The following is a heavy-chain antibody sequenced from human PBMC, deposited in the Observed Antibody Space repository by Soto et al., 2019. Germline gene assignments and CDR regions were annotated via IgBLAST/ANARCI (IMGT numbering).Heavy chain of an antibody. J-gene: IGHJ6*02. CDR3: ARDRITIFGVVTKTHYGMDA. D-gene: IGHD3-3*01. V-gene: IGHV3-21*01. Sequence: GGSLRLSCAASGFTFSSYSMNWVRQAPGKGLEWVSSISSSSSYIYYADSVKGRFTISRDNAKNSLYLQMNSLRAEDTAVYYCARDRITIFGVVTKTHYGMDAWGQGTTVTVSS. CDR1: GFTFSSYS. CDR2: ISSSSSYI.